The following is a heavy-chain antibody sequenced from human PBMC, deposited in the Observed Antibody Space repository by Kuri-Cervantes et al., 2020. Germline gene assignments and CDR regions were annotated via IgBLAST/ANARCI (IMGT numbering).Heavy chain of an antibody. J-gene: IGHJ4*02. CDR1: GGTFSSYA. CDR3: AKDSLQRWSYEGGYFDY. Sequence: SVKVSCKASGGTFSSYAISWVRQAPGQGLEWMGGIIPIFGIANYAQKFQGRVTITTDESTSTVYMELSSLRPEDTAVYHCAKDSLQRWSYEGGYFDYWGQGTLVTVSS. D-gene: IGHD1-26*01. CDR2: IIPIFGIA. V-gene: IGHV1-69*05.